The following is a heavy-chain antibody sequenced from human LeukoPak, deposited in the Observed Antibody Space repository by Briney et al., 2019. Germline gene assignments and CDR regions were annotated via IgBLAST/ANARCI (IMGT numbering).Heavy chain of an antibody. CDR2: IYYSGST. J-gene: IGHJ5*02. D-gene: IGHD1-1*01. V-gene: IGHV4-59*08. CDR3: ARLNWARWWFDP. CDR1: GASISRYY. Sequence: SETLSLTCSVSGASISRYYWSWIRQPPGKGLEWIAYIYYSGSTNYNPSLKGRVTISVDTSKNQFSLKLSSVTAADTAVYYCARLNWARWWFDPWGQGTLVTVSS.